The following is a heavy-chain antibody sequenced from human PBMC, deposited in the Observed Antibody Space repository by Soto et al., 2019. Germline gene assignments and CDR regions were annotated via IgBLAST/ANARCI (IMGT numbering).Heavy chain of an antibody. CDR1: GFTFTNAY. V-gene: IGHV3-11*06. CDR3: ARESEDLTSNFDY. Sequence: GGSLRLSCAASGFTFTNAYMSWVRQAPGKGLEWVSSISSTTNYTYYGDSMKGRFTISRDNGKNSLYLEIHSLRAEDTAVYYCARESEDLTSNFDYWGQGTLVTVS. CDR2: ISSTTNYT. J-gene: IGHJ4*02.